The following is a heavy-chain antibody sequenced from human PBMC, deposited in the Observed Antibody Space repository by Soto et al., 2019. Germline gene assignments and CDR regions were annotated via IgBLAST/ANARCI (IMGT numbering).Heavy chain of an antibody. J-gene: IGHJ6*02. CDR2: ISAYNGNT. CDR3: ARDFWSGYYVYYYYYGMDV. D-gene: IGHD3-3*01. Sequence: ASVKASGKDSGYTFTSYGISCVRQAPGQGPEWMGWISAYNGNTNYAQKLQGRVTMTTDTSTSTAYMELRSLRSDDTAVYYCARDFWSGYYVYYYYYGMDVWGQGTRVTSP. V-gene: IGHV1-18*01. CDR1: GYTFTSYG.